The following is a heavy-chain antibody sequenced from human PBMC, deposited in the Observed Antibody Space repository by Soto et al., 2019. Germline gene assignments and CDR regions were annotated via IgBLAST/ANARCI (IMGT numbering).Heavy chain of an antibody. CDR3: ARGNILTGTYGMDV. V-gene: IGHV4-31*03. J-gene: IGHJ6*02. CDR2: IYYSGST. Sequence: PSETLSLTCTVSGGSISSCGYYWSWIRQHPGKGLEWIGYIYYSGSTYYNPSLKSRVTISVDTSKNQFSLKLGSVTAADTAVYYCARGNILTGTYGMDVWGQGTTVTVSS. CDR1: GGSISSCGYY. D-gene: IGHD3-9*01.